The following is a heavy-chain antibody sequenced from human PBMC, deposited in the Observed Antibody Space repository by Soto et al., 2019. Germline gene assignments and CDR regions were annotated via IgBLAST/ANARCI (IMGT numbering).Heavy chain of an antibody. CDR3: ARLSREFWSGFDY. CDR1: GFTFSSYA. CDR2: ISGSGGST. D-gene: IGHD3-3*01. J-gene: IGHJ4*02. Sequence: GGSLRLSCAASGFTFSSYAMSWVRQAPGKGLEWVSAISGSGGSTYYADSVKGRFTISRDNSKNTLYLQMNSLRAEDTAVYYCARLSREFWSGFDYWGQGTLVTVSS. V-gene: IGHV3-23*01.